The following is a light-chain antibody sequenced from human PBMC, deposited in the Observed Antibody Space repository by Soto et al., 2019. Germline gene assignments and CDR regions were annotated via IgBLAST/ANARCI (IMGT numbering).Light chain of an antibody. CDR2: SAS. Sequence: IVLMQSPGTLSLSPGERATLSCRASQSVSTSFLAWYQQRPGQAPRLLIYSASNRATGIPDRFSGSGSGTDFTLTISRLEPEDFAVYYCQQYGLSPWTFGQGTAVEIK. CDR3: QQYGLSPWT. J-gene: IGKJ1*01. CDR1: QSVSTSF. V-gene: IGKV3-20*01.